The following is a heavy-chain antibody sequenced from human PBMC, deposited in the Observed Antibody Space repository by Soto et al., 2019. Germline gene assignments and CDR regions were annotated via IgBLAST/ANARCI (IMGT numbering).Heavy chain of an antibody. CDR1: GFTFSSYW. V-gene: IGHV3-74*01. CDR2: INSDGSST. J-gene: IGHJ6*03. CDR3: ASFEQLWSTPYYYYYMDV. D-gene: IGHD5-18*01. Sequence: GGSLRLSCAASGFTFSSYWMHWVRQAPGKGLVWVSRINSDGSSTSYADSVKGRFTISRDNAKNTLYLQMNSLRAEDTAVYYCASFEQLWSTPYYYYYMDVWGKGTTVTVSS.